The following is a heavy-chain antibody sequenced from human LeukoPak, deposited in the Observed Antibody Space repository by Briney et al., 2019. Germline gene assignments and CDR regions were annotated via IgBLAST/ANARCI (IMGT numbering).Heavy chain of an antibody. D-gene: IGHD1-26*01. CDR3: ARDADSGSPN. CDR2: IYYSGST. Sequence: SETLSLTCSVSGGSISSGGYYWSWIRQHPGKGLEWIGYIYYSGSTYYNPSLKSRVTISVDTSKNQFSLKLSSVTAADTAVYYCARDADSGSPNWGQGTLVTVSS. J-gene: IGHJ4*02. V-gene: IGHV4-31*02. CDR1: GGSISSGGYY.